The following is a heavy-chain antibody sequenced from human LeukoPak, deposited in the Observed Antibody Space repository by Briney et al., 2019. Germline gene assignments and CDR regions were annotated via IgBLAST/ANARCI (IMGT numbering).Heavy chain of an antibody. D-gene: IGHD6-13*01. CDR2: IRYDGSNK. J-gene: IGHJ4*02. Sequence: PGGSLRLSCAASGFTFSSYGMHWVRQAPGKGLEWVAFIRYDGSNKYYADSVKGRFTISRDNSKNTLYLQMNSLRAEDTAVYYCAKSADMGPPGMYSSFDYWGQGTLVTVSS. V-gene: IGHV3-30*02. CDR1: GFTFSSYG. CDR3: AKSADMGPPGMYSSFDY.